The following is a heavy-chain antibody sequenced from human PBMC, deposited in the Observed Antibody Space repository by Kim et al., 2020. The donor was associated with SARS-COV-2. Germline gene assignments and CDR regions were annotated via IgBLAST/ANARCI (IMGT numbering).Heavy chain of an antibody. J-gene: IGHJ6*03. Sequence: GGSLRLSCAASGFTFSSYGMHWVRQAPGKGLEWVAVIWYDGSNKYYADSVKGRFTISRDNSKNTLYLQMNSLRAEDTAVYYCARGTGLYYYYMDVWGKGTTVTVSS. CDR3: ARGTGLYYYYMDV. CDR2: IWYDGSNK. V-gene: IGHV3-33*01. CDR1: GFTFSSYG.